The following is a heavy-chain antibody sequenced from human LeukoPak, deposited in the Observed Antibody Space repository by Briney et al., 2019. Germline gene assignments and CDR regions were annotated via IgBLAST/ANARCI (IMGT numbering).Heavy chain of an antibody. V-gene: IGHV3-7*03. J-gene: IGHJ4*02. CDR3: TKDGEGASHF. D-gene: IGHD3-10*01. CDR2: IEQDGSEK. Sequence: GGSLRLSCVASGFTFSNYWMGWIRQVPGKGLEWVASIEQDGSEKNYVDSVKGRFTISRDNAKNPLYLQMNSLRVEDTAIYYCTKDGEGASHFWGQGTLVTVSS. CDR1: GFTFSNYW.